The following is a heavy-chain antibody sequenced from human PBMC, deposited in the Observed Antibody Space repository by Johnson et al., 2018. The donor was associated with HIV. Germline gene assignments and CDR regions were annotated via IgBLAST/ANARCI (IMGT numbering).Heavy chain of an antibody. D-gene: IGHD2-8*02. CDR3: AKSGLFVLVVYAPDVLDI. CDR1: GFSFSSYW. Sequence: VQLVESGGGLVQPGGSLRLSCAASGFSFSSYWMSWVRQAPGKGLEWVANIKQDGSEKYYVDSVKGRFTISRDNAKNSLYLQMNSLRAEDTAVYYSAKSGLFVLVVYAPDVLDIWGQGALVTVSS. J-gene: IGHJ3*02. CDR2: IKQDGSEK. V-gene: IGHV3-7*03.